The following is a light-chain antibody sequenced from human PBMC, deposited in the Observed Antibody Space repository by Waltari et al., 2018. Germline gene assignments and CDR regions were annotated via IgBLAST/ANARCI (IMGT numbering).Light chain of an antibody. CDR2: SNI. V-gene: IGLV1-40*01. CDR1: SSNIGAFD. J-gene: IGLJ2*01. CDR3: QSFDKSLSVSV. Sequence: QSVLTQPPSVSEVPGQRVTISCTGTSSNIGAFDVHWYQRLPGKGPKLLIYSNINQPVGVPDRISGSKSGTSATLAIAGLQAEDEADYYCQSFDKSLSVSVFGGGTKLTVL.